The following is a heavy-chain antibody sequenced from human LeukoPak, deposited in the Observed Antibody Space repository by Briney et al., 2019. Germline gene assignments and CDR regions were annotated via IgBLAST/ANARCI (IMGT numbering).Heavy chain of an antibody. CDR2: IYYSGST. CDR3: ATGGRSSGWYG. J-gene: IGHJ4*02. D-gene: IGHD6-19*01. Sequence: PSETLSLTCTVSGGSITTYSWSWIRQPPGKGLEWIGYIYYSGSTNYNPSLKSRVTISVDTSKNQFSLKLSSVTAADTAVYYCATGGRSSGWYGWGRGTLVTVSS. V-gene: IGHV4-59*01. CDR1: GGSITTYS.